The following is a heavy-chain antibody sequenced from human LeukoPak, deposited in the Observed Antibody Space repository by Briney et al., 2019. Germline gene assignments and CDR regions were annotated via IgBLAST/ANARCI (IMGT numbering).Heavy chain of an antibody. J-gene: IGHJ4*02. D-gene: IGHD1-1*01. CDR1: GFTFNSYA. CDR3: ARHWIYFSC. V-gene: IGHV3-21*01. Sequence: GGSLRLSCAASGFTFNSYAMSWVRQAPGKGLEWVSSISSSSGSIYYADSVKGRITISRDNAKNSVYLQMNSLRAEDTAVYYCARHWIYFSCWGQGTLVSVSS. CDR2: ISSSSGSI.